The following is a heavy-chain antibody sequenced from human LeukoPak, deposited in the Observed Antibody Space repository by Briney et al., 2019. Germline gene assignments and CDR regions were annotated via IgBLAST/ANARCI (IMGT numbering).Heavy chain of an antibody. CDR2: ISDSGGST. Sequence: PGGSLRLSCAASGFTFSRYAMSWVRQAPGKGLEWVSAISDSGGSTNYADSVKGRFTICRDNSKNTLYLQMNSLRAEDTAIYYCAKDYRDSSGAYYYMDVWGKGTTVTVSS. D-gene: IGHD3-22*01. CDR3: AKDYRDSSGAYYYMDV. CDR1: GFTFSRYA. J-gene: IGHJ6*03. V-gene: IGHV3-23*01.